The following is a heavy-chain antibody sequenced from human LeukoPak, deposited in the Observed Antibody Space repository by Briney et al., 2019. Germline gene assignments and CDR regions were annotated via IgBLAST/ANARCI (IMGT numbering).Heavy chain of an antibody. Sequence: SETLSLTCTVSGGSISRYYWSWIRQPPGKGLEWIGYIYYSGSTNYNPSLRSRVTISVDTSKNQFSLKLSSVTAADTAVYYCARDGDSSGWYDYWGQGTLVTVSS. V-gene: IGHV4-59*01. D-gene: IGHD6-19*01. CDR1: GGSISRYY. J-gene: IGHJ4*02. CDR2: IYYSGST. CDR3: ARDGDSSGWYDY.